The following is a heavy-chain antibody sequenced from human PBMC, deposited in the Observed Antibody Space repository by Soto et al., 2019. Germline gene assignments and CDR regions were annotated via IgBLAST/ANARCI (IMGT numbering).Heavy chain of an antibody. V-gene: IGHV6-1*01. CDR3: ARDRRVHSSSWSNFDY. Sequence: SQTLSLTCVISGDSVSSNSAAWNWIRQSPSRGLEWLGRTYYRSKWYNDYAVSVKSRITINPDTSKNQFSLQLNSVTPEDTAVYYCARDRRVHSSSWSNFDYWGQGTLVTVSS. D-gene: IGHD6-13*01. CDR1: GDSVSSNSAA. J-gene: IGHJ4*02. CDR2: TYYRSKWYN.